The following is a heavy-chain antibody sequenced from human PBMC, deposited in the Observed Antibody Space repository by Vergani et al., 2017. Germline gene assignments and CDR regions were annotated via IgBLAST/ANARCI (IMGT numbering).Heavy chain of an antibody. CDR3: ARDIVAARPLSPKNFDY. V-gene: IGHV1-69*12. J-gene: IGHJ4*02. CDR1: GGTFSSYA. CDR2: ISPIFGTA. Sequence: QVQLVQSGAEVKKPGSSVKVSCKASGGTFSSYAISWVRQAPGQGLEWMGGISPIFGTANYAQKFQGRGTITADEATSTAYMELSSLRSEDTAVSYCARDIVAARPLSPKNFDYWGQGTLVTVSS. D-gene: IGHD6-6*01.